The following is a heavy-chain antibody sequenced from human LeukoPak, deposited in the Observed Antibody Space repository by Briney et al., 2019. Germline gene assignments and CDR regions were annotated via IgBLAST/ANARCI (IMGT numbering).Heavy chain of an antibody. Sequence: SETLSLTCTVSGGSISSSSYYWGWIRQPPGKGLEWIGSIYYSGSTYYNPSLKSRVTVSVDTSKNQFSLKLSSVTAADTAVYYCARLLGYCSSTSCSILYYFDYWGQGTLVTVSS. J-gene: IGHJ4*02. CDR2: IYYSGST. V-gene: IGHV4-39*01. D-gene: IGHD2-2*01. CDR3: ARLLGYCSSTSCSILYYFDY. CDR1: GGSISSSSYY.